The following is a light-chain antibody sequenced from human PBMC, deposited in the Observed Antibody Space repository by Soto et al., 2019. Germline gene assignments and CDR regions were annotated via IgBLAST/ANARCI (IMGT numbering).Light chain of an antibody. CDR1: QSVSSSY. J-gene: IGKJ1*01. V-gene: IGKV3-20*01. CDR2: GAS. CDR3: QQYGSSPPWT. Sequence: ELLLTQWPGTLSLSPGERATLSCRASQSVSSSYLAWYQQKPGQAPRLLIYGASSRATGIPDRFSGSGSGADFTLTISRLEPEDFAVYYCQQYGSSPPWTFGQGTKVDIK.